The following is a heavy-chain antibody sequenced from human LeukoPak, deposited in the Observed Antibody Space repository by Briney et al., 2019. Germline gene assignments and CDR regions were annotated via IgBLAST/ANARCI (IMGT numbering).Heavy chain of an antibody. J-gene: IGHJ4*02. CDR2: IYHSGGT. CDR3: ARGSNYFDY. D-gene: IGHD3-10*01. Sequence: PSETLSLTCTVSGGSISTYYWSWIRQSPGKGLECIGYIYHSGGTNYNPSLKSRVTISVDTSKNQFSLKLTSVTAADTAVYYCARGSNYFDYWGQGTLVTVSS. V-gene: IGHV4-59*01. CDR1: GGSISTYY.